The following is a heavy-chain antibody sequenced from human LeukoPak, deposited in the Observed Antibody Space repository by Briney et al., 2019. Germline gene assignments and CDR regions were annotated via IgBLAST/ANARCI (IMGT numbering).Heavy chain of an antibody. CDR2: ISYDGNNK. J-gene: IGHJ6*02. Sequence: TGGSLRLSCAASGFTFGSYPMHWVRQAPGKGLEWVAVISYDGNNKYYADSVKARFTISRDNYKNTLYLQMNSLRAEDTAVYYCARHHHGMDVWGQGTTVTVSS. CDR1: GFTFGSYP. CDR3: ARHHHGMDV. V-gene: IGHV3-30-3*01.